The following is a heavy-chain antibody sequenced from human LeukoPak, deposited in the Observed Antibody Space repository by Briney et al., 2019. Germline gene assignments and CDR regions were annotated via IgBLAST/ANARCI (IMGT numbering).Heavy chain of an antibody. CDR1: GFTFSDYY. CDR2: IRNKPNRYTT. V-gene: IGHV3-72*01. D-gene: IGHD6-19*01. J-gene: IGHJ2*01. CDR3: AKSLSLIAVARDWYFDL. Sequence: GGSLRLSCAASGFTFSDYYMDWVRQAPGKGLEWVGRIRNKPNRYTTEYAASVKGRTTISRDDSKNSLYLQMNSLKTEDTAVYYCAKSLSLIAVARDWYFDLWGRGTLVTVSS.